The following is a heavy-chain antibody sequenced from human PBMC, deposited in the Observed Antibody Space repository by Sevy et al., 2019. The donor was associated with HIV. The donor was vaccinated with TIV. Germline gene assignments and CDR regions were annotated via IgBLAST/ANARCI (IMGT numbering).Heavy chain of an antibody. Sequence: SETVSLSCSVSGGSMTSYYWSWIRQPPGKGLEWIGYIYYSGSTNYNPSLKSRVTMSVDTSKNQFSLTLISVSAADTAVYYCARSVGMGNYFDYWGQGALVTVSS. D-gene: IGHD2-21*01. CDR3: ARSVGMGNYFDY. CDR1: GGSMTSYY. V-gene: IGHV4-59*13. J-gene: IGHJ4*02. CDR2: IYYSGST.